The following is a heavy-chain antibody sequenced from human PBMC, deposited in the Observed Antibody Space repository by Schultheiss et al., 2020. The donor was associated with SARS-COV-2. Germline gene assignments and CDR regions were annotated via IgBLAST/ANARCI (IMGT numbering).Heavy chain of an antibody. CDR3: ARDPMTTVTTFAY. V-gene: IGHV3-21*01. D-gene: IGHD4-17*01. Sequence: GGSLRLSCAASGFTFSSYSMNWVRQAPGKGLEWVSSISSSSSYIYYADSVKGRFTISRDNAKNSLYLQMNSLRAEDTAVYYCARDPMTTVTTFAYWGQGTLVTVSS. CDR1: GFTFSSYS. CDR2: ISSSSSYI. J-gene: IGHJ4*02.